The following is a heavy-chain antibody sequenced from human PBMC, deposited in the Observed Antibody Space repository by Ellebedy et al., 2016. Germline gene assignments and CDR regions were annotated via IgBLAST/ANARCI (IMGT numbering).Heavy chain of an antibody. CDR2: IYYSGST. D-gene: IGHD2-2*01. V-gene: IGHV4-30-4*01. CDR1: GGSISSGDYY. CDR3: AGRYCSSTSCYRGARYYGMDV. J-gene: IGHJ6*02. Sequence: SETLSLTCTVSGGSISSGDYYWSWIRQPPGKGLEWIGYIYYSGSTYYNPSLKSRVTISVDTSKNQFSLKLSSVTAADTAVYYCAGRYCSSTSCYRGARYYGMDVWGQGTTVTVSS.